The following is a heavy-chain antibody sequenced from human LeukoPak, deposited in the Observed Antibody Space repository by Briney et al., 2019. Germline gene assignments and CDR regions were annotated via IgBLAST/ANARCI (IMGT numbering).Heavy chain of an antibody. CDR2: IYYSGST. Sequence: PSETLSLTCTVSGGSISSSSYHWGWIRQPPGKGLEWIGSIYYSGSTYYNPSLKSRVTISVDTSKNQFSLKLSSVTAADTAVYYCARVKMVGATRNYFDYWGQGTLVTVSS. V-gene: IGHV4-39*07. J-gene: IGHJ4*02. CDR3: ARVKMVGATRNYFDY. D-gene: IGHD1-26*01. CDR1: GGSISSSSYH.